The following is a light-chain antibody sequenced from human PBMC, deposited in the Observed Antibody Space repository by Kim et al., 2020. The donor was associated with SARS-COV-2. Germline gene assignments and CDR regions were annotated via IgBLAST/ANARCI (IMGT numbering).Light chain of an antibody. V-gene: IGKV3-15*01. J-gene: IGKJ5*01. Sequence: SPGERATLSCRASQSLSSNLAWYQQKPGQAPRLLIYNASTRATGIPARFSGSGSGTEFTLTISSLQSEDIAVYYCQQYNNWPPITFGQGTRLEIK. CDR1: QSLSSN. CDR2: NAS. CDR3: QQYNNWPPIT.